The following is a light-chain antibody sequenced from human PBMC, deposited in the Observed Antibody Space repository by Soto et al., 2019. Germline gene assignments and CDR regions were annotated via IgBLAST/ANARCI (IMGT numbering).Light chain of an antibody. Sequence: QSVLTQPASVSGSPGHSTTIFSTETTIIVGGYNYVSWYQQRPGKPPKLMIYDVTNRPSGVSNRFSGSKSGSTASLTISGLQAEDEGDYYCSSYTNRNTVVFGGGTKVTVL. CDR1: TIIVGGYNY. CDR2: DVT. J-gene: IGLJ3*02. CDR3: SSYTNRNTVV. V-gene: IGLV2-14*03.